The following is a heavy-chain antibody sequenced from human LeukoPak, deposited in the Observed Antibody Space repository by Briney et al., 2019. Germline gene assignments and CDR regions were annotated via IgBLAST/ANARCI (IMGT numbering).Heavy chain of an antibody. D-gene: IGHD3-10*01. CDR2: IYYSGST. J-gene: IGHJ6*02. Sequence: SETLSLTCTVSGGSISSYYWSWIRQPPGKGLEWIGCIYYSGSTSYNPSLKSRVTISVDTSKNQFSLKLSSVTAADTAVYYCARDPTPSYYYGSGSYYTYYGMDVWGQGTTATVSS. CDR3: ARDPTPSYYYGSGSYYTYYGMDV. V-gene: IGHV4-59*01. CDR1: GGSISSYY.